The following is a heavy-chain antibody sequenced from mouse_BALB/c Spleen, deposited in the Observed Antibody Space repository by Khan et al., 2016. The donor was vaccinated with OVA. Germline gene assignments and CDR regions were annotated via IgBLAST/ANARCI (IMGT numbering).Heavy chain of an antibody. V-gene: IGHV9-1*02. CDR1: GYTFTNQG. Sequence: QIQLVQSGPELKKPGETVKISCKASGYTFTNQGMNWVKQAPGKGLKWMGWINTYTGEPTYADDFKGRFAFSLETSASTAYLQINNLKNEDMSTYFCARGYGDFDVWGAGATVTVSS. CDR3: ARGYGDFDV. CDR2: INTYTGEP. J-gene: IGHJ1*01.